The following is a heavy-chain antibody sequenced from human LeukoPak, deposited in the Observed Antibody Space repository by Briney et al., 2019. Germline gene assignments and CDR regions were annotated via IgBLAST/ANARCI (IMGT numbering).Heavy chain of an antibody. V-gene: IGHV4-4*09. D-gene: IGHD6-6*01. Sequence: SETLSLTCTVSGGSISTYYWNWIRHPPGKGLEWLGYIYTSGNTDYNPSLKSRVTISVDTSKKQFSLKLSSVTAADTAVYYCARAPSPRYSSSAPLDYWGQGTLVIVSS. CDR2: IYTSGNT. CDR1: GGSISTYY. J-gene: IGHJ4*02. CDR3: ARAPSPRYSSSAPLDY.